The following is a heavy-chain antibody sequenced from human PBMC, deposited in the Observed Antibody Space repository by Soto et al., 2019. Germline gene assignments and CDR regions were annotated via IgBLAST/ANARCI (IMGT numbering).Heavy chain of an antibody. V-gene: IGHV3-21*01. CDR3: AMSYSSSLSWFDP. CDR1: GFTFSSYS. D-gene: IGHD6-6*01. J-gene: IGHJ5*02. Sequence: PGGSLRLSCAASGFTFSSYSMNWVRHAPGKGLEWVSSISSSSSYIYYADSVKGRFTISRDNAKNSLYLQMNSLRAEDTAVYYCAMSYSSSLSWFDPWGQGTLVTVSS. CDR2: ISSSSSYI.